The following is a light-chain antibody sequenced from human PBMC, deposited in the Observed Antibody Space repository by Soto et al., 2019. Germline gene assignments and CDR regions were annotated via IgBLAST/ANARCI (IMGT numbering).Light chain of an antibody. CDR2: DAS. J-gene: IGKJ5*01. CDR3: QQYGSSPA. V-gene: IGKV3-20*01. Sequence: EVVLTQSPVTLSLSPGERATLSCRASRSVNNFVAWYQQKPGQAPSRLISDASNRATGIPDRFSGSGSGTDFTLTISRLEPEDFGVYFCQQYGSSPAFGQGTRLEIK. CDR1: RSVNNF.